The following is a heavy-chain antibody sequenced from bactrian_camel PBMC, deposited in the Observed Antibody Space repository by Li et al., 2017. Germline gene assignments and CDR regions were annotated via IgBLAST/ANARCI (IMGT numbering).Heavy chain of an antibody. V-gene: IGHV3S54*01. CDR2: IDTGDGST. CDR3: AAEGEFGYGGSLSTTAYNF. J-gene: IGHJ4*01. CDR1: GVTSSPSY. D-gene: IGHD6*01. Sequence: HVQLVESGGGSVKAGGSLRLSCLASGVTSSPSYIAWFRQAPGKEREALARIDTGDGSTTYADSVKGRFTISQDSAKNTLYLQMNSLKPEDTAMYYCAAEGEFGYGGSLSTTAYNFWGQGTQVTVS.